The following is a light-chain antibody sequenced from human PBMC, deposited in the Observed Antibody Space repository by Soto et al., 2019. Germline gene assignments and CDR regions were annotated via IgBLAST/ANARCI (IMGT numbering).Light chain of an antibody. J-gene: IGKJ4*01. CDR1: QNSDMY. CDR2: GAS. CDR3: QQVKTYPRT. V-gene: IGKV1-9*01. Sequence: DIHVTQSPSSLSASVVDTVPITCRASQNSDMYWNWYQQKPGKAPRVLISGASNLQSGVPSRFSGRKSGTQFTLTIDSLQPEDFATYYCQQVKTYPRTFGGGTKVDIK.